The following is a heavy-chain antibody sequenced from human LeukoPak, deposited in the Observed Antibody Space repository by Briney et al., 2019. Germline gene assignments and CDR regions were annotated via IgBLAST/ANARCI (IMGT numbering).Heavy chain of an antibody. CDR1: GFTFSSYA. V-gene: IGHV3-30-3*01. D-gene: IGHD2-21*01. J-gene: IGHJ4*02. CDR2: ISYDGSNK. Sequence: PGRSLRLSCAASGFTFSSYAMHWVRQAPGKGLEWVAVISYDGSNKYYADSVKGRFTISRDNSKNTLYLQMNSLRAEDTAVYYCAKGHIGWGQGTLVTVSS. CDR3: AKGHIG.